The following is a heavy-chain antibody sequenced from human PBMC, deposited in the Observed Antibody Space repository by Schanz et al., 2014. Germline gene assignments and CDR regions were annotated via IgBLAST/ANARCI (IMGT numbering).Heavy chain of an antibody. CDR1: GYTFTTYY. CDR2: INPSSGTT. D-gene: IGHD2-2*01. J-gene: IGHJ4*02. CDR3: ARGGFFDSTSFDS. V-gene: IGHV1-46*01. Sequence: QVQLVQSGAEVKKPGASVKVSCKASGYTFTTYYIHWVRQAPGQGLEWMGKINPSSGTTRIAQNCQGRLTVTRDTSTSTVNMELSSLRSEDAAGYYCARGGFFDSTSFDSWGQGTLVTVSS.